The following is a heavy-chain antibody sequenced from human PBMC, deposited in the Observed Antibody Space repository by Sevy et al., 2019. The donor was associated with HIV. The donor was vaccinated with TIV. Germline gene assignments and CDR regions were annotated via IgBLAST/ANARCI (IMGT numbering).Heavy chain of an antibody. CDR1: GFTFSSYG. J-gene: IGHJ3*02. Sequence: GGSLRLSCAASGFTFSSYGMHWVRQAPGKGLEWVAVISYDGSNKYYADSVKGRFTISRDNSKNTLYLQMNSLRAEETAVYYCAKDPPVVVAATKDAFDIWGQGTMVTVSS. CDR3: AKDPPVVVAATKDAFDI. D-gene: IGHD2-15*01. V-gene: IGHV3-30*18. CDR2: ISYDGSNK.